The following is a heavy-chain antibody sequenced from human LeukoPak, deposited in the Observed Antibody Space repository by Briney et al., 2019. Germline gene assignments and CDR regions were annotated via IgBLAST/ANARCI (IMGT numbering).Heavy chain of an antibody. CDR2: INTNTGNP. D-gene: IGHD6-13*01. CDR1: GYTFTIYA. Sequence: ASVTVSCKASGYTFTIYAMNWVRQAPGQGLEWMGWINTNTGNPTYAQGFTGRFVFSLDTSVSTAYLQISSLKAEDTAVYYCARKMPDYSSSWYLFGTDFDYWGQGTLVTVSS. J-gene: IGHJ4*02. V-gene: IGHV7-4-1*02. CDR3: ARKMPDYSSSWYLFGTDFDY.